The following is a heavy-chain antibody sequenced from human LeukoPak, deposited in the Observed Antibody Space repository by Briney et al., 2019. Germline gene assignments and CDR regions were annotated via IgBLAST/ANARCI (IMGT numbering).Heavy chain of an antibody. J-gene: IGHJ4*02. CDR2: ISYDGSNK. CDR1: GFSFSSYS. D-gene: IGHD2-2*01. CDR3: ASGYCSSTTCAIDY. V-gene: IGHV3-30-3*01. Sequence: GRSLRLSCAASGFSFSSYSMHWVRQAPGKGLEWVAIISYDGSNKDYADSVKGRFTISRDNSKNTLFLQMNSLRAEDTAVYYCASGYCSSTTCAIDYWGQGTLVTVSS.